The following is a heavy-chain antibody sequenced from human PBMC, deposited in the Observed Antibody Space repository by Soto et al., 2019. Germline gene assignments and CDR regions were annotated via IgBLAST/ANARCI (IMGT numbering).Heavy chain of an antibody. CDR1: GYTFTSYD. CDR2: MNPNSGTT. D-gene: IGHD1-26*01. Sequence: QVQLVQSGAEVKKPGASVKVSCKASGYTFTSYDINWVRQATGQGLEWMGWMNPNSGTTGYAQKFQGRVTMTRNTSITTAYMELSSLRSEDTSVYYCAREISGSYRFDYWGQGTLVTVSS. J-gene: IGHJ4*02. CDR3: AREISGSYRFDY. V-gene: IGHV1-8*01.